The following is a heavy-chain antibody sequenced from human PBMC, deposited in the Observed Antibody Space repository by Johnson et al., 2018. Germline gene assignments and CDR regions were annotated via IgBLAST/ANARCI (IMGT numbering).Heavy chain of an antibody. CDR2: IISKAYGGTT. J-gene: IGHJ3*02. CDR3: TRDNGALKYGGLRDAFDI. D-gene: IGHD2-8*01. Sequence: EVQLGEAGGGLVQPGRSRRLSCTASGFTFGDYAMSWFRQAPGKGLEWVGFIISKAYGGTTEYAPSVKGRFTISRDDSKSIAYLQMNSLTTEDTAVYYCTRDNGALKYGGLRDAFDIWGQGTMVTVSS. CDR1: GFTFGDYA. V-gene: IGHV3-49*03.